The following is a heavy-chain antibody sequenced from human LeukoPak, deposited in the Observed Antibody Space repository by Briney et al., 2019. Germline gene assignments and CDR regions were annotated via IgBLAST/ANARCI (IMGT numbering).Heavy chain of an antibody. D-gene: IGHD3-10*01. Sequence: GRSLILSCAASGFTFGDYAMHWVRQAPGKDLERVSGISWNSGSIGYADSVKGRFTISRDNAKNSLYPQMNSLRAEDTALYYCAKSYGSDYYYGMDVWGQGTTVTVSS. CDR1: GFTFGDYA. J-gene: IGHJ6*02. CDR2: ISWNSGSI. CDR3: AKSYGSDYYYGMDV. V-gene: IGHV3-9*01.